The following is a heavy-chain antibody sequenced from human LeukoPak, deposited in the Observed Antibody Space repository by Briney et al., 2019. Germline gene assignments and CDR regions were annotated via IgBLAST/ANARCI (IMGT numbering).Heavy chain of an antibody. Sequence: PGGSLRLSCAASGFTFSSYAMHWVRQAPGKGLEWVTVISYDGSNKYYTDSVKGRFTISRDNSKNTLYLQMHSLRTVDTAVYYCARERLLLPIYYFYGMDVWGQGTTVTVSS. CDR1: GFTFSSYA. CDR2: ISYDGSNK. V-gene: IGHV3-30-3*01. D-gene: IGHD2-21*01. J-gene: IGHJ6*02. CDR3: ARERLLLPIYYFYGMDV.